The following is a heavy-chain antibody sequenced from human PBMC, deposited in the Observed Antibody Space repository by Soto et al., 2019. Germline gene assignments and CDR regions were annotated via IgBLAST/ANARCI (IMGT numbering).Heavy chain of an antibody. V-gene: IGHV3-33*01. D-gene: IGHD3-3*01. CDR3: ARDNYGFLERLTNYYGMDV. CDR1: GFTFSSYG. Sequence: GGSLRLSCAASGFTFSSYGMHWVRQAPGKGLEWVAVIWYDGSNKYYADSVKGRFTISRDNSKNTLYLQMNSLRAEDTAVYYCARDNYGFLERLTNYYGMDVWGQGTTVTVSS. CDR2: IWYDGSNK. J-gene: IGHJ6*02.